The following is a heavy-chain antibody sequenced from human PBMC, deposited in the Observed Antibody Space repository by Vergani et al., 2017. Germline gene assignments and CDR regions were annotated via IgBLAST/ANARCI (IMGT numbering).Heavy chain of an antibody. V-gene: IGHV3-23*04. J-gene: IGHJ1*01. Sequence: EGQLVESGGDWVQRGESLRLSCAGAGFTFDTYTMAYVRQAPGKGLEWVATISSGGGDIFYADSVKGRFTISRDNSKNTLFLQMNSLKDEDTTVYYCTTAWGLYYLHGEYFQYWGRGTLVSVSS. CDR1: GFTFDTYT. CDR2: ISSGGGDI. CDR3: TTAWGLYYLHGEYFQY. D-gene: IGHD3-10*01.